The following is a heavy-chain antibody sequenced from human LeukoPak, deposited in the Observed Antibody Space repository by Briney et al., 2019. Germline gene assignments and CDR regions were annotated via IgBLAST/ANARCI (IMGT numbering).Heavy chain of an antibody. CDR2: ISWDGGST. CDR1: GFTFDDYA. CDR3: AKDLLRSTDP. D-gene: IGHD2-15*01. V-gene: IGHV3-43D*04. Sequence: GGSLRLSCAASGFTFDDYAMHWVRQAPGKGLEWVSLISWDGGSTYYADSVEGRFTISRDNSKNSLYLQMNSLRAEDTALYYCAKDLLRSTDPWGQGTLVTVSS. J-gene: IGHJ5*02.